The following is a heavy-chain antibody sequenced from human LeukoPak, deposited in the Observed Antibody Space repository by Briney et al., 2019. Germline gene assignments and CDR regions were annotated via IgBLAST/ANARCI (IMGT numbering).Heavy chain of an antibody. D-gene: IGHD2-2*01. CDR2: INQDGGEI. CDR3: ARGGGARYCSSTSCHGDY. CDR1: GFTFSTSW. Sequence: GGSLRLSCAASGFTFSTSWMTWVRQAPGKGLEWVASINQDGGEIHYVDSVKGRFTISRDNTKNSLYLQMNSLTADDTAVHYCARGGGARYCSSTSCHGDYWGQGTLVTVSS. J-gene: IGHJ4*02. V-gene: IGHV3-7*01.